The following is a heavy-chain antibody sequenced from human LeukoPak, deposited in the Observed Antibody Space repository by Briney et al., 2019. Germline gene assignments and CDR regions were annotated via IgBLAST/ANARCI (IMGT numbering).Heavy chain of an antibody. CDR3: AKSEGPLTLAWVAY. D-gene: IGHD2-21*02. V-gene: IGHV3-23*01. CDR2: ISGSGGRT. J-gene: IGHJ4*02. Sequence: GGSLRLSCAASGFTFSSFAMSWVRQAPGKGLEWVSVISGSGGRTFYADAVKGRFTVSRDNSNNTLYLQMNSLRAEDTAVFYCAKSEGPLTLAWVAYWGQGTLVTVSS. CDR1: GFTFSSFA.